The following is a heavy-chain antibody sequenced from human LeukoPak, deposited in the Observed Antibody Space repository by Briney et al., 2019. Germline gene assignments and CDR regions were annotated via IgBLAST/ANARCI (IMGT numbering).Heavy chain of an antibody. V-gene: IGHV1-46*01. Sequence: VASVKVSCKASGHTFTSYYMHWVRQAPGQGLEWMGIINPSGGSTSYAQKFQGRVTMTRDTSTSTVYMELSSLRSEDTAVYYCAGYSSSWTALGYWGQGTLVTVSS. CDR1: GHTFTSYY. CDR2: INPSGGST. D-gene: IGHD6-13*01. J-gene: IGHJ4*02. CDR3: AGYSSSWTALGY.